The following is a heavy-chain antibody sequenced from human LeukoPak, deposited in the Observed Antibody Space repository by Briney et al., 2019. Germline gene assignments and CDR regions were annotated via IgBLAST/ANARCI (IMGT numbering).Heavy chain of an antibody. D-gene: IGHD4-17*01. Sequence: GGSLRLSCAASGFTISSYWMSWVRQAPGKGLEWVAHINQDGSEKHFVDSVDGRFTISRDNAANSLFLQMNSLRAEDTAVYYCAREYDYGVSRADYWGQGTLVTVSS. V-gene: IGHV3-7*01. J-gene: IGHJ4*02. CDR2: INQDGSEK. CDR3: AREYDYGVSRADY. CDR1: GFTISSYW.